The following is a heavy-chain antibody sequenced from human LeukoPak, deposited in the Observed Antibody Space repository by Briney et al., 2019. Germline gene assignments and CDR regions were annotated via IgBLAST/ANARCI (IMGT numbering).Heavy chain of an antibody. J-gene: IGHJ4*02. CDR2: ISGSGGST. V-gene: IGHV3-23*01. D-gene: IGHD5-18*01. CDR1: GFTFSNYA. Sequence: GGSLRLSCAASGFTFSNYAMSWARQAPGKGLEWVSAISGSGGSTYYADSVKGQFTISRDNSKNMLYLQMNSLRAEDTAVYYCTKGTIWLPFDYWGQGTLVTVSS. CDR3: TKGTIWLPFDY.